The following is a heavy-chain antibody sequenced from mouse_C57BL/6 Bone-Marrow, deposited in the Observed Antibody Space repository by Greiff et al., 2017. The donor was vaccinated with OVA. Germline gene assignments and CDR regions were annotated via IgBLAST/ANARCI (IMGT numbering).Heavy chain of an antibody. V-gene: IGHV5-4*01. CDR1: GFTFSSYA. Sequence: EVQGVESGGGLVKPGGSLKLSCAASGFTFSSYAMSWVRQTPEKRLEWVATISDGGSYTYYPDYVKGRFTISRDNAKNNLYLQMSHLKSEDTAMYYCALDRTFVWGTGTTVTVSS. CDR2: ISDGGSYT. CDR3: ALDRTFV. J-gene: IGHJ1*03.